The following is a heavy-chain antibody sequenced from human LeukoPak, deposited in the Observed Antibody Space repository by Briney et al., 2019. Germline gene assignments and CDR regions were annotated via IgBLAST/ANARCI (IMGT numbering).Heavy chain of an antibody. Sequence: ASVKVSCKASGGTFSSYAISWVRQATGQGLEWMGWMNPNSGNTGYAQKFQGRVTMTRNTSISTAYMELSSLRSEDTAVYYCARVRRGYSYGLDYWGQGTLVTVSS. J-gene: IGHJ4*02. CDR1: GGTFSSYA. V-gene: IGHV1-8*02. D-gene: IGHD5-18*01. CDR3: ARVRRGYSYGLDY. CDR2: MNPNSGNT.